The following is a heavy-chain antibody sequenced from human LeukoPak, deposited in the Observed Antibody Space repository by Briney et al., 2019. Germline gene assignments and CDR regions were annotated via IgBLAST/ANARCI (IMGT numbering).Heavy chain of an antibody. Sequence: GGSLRLSCAASGFTFRTSAMSWVRQAPAKGLQWVSSINGGDYSTYYADSVKGRFTISRDSSKNILYLQMNSLRTDDTAMYYCATANPTPRGINFDSWGQGTLVTVFS. D-gene: IGHD3-10*01. CDR3: ATANPTPRGINFDS. V-gene: IGHV3-23*01. CDR2: INGGDYST. J-gene: IGHJ4*02. CDR1: GFTFRTSA.